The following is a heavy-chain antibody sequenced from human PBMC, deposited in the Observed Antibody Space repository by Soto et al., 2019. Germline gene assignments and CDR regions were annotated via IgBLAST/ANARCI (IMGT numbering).Heavy chain of an antibody. CDR3: AKDGAPRYCSRSSCHPAGAY. CDR1: GFTFSNYG. CDR2: ISFDGSHK. V-gene: IGHV3-30*18. Sequence: PGGSLRLSCAGSGFTFSNYGLHWVRQAPGKGLDWVSFISFDGSHKYYADSVKGRFTISRDNSNNMLYLQMDSLTTGDTAVYYCAKDGAPRYCSRSSCHPAGAYWGQGTLVTVSS. D-gene: IGHD2-15*01. J-gene: IGHJ4*02.